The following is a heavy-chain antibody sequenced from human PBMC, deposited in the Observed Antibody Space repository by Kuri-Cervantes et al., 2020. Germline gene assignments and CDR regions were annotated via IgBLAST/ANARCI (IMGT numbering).Heavy chain of an antibody. J-gene: IGHJ4*02. CDR2: INPNSGGT. CDR1: GYTFTGYY. Sequence: ASVKVSCKASGYTFTGYYMHWVRQAPGQGPEWMGWINPNSGGTNYAQKFQGRVTMTRDTSISTAYMELSRLRSDDTAVYYCARGRWPNWGVIDYWGQGTLVTVSS. D-gene: IGHD3-16*01. CDR3: ARGRWPNWGVIDY. V-gene: IGHV1-2*02.